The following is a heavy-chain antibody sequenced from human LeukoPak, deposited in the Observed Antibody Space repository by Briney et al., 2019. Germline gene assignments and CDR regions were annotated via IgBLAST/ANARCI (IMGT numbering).Heavy chain of an antibody. CDR2: ISGSGGST. J-gene: IGHJ4*02. CDR3: AKGLVPAAMSALDY. CDR1: GFSFGDYA. Sequence: PGGSLRLSCTASGFSFGDYAMSWVRQAPGKGLEWVSAISGSGGSTYYADSVKGRFTISRDNSKNTLYLQMNSLRGEDTAVYHCAKGLVPAAMSALDYWGQGTLVTVSS. V-gene: IGHV3-23*01. D-gene: IGHD2-2*01.